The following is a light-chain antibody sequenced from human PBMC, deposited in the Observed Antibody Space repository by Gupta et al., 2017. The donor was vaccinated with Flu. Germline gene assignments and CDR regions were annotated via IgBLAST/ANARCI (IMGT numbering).Light chain of an antibody. CDR1: KLGDKN. V-gene: IGLV3-1*01. J-gene: IGLJ1*01. Sequence: TCSGDKLGDKNVSWYQQKPGQSPVLVIYQDNKRPSGIPGRFSGSNSGNSATLTISGTQDIDEADYYCQAWDSTFRVFGPGTKVTVL. CDR3: QAWDSTFRV. CDR2: QDN.